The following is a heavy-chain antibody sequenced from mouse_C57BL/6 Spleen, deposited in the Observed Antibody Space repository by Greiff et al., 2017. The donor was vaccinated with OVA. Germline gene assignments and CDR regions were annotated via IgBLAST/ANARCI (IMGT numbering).Heavy chain of an antibody. CDR2: INPGSGGT. J-gene: IGHJ1*03. CDR3: ARSGSSHWYFDV. CDR1: GYAFTNYL. Sequence: QVQLKESGAELVRPGTSVKVSCKASGYAFTNYLIEWVKQRPGQGLEWIGVINPGSGGTNYNEKFKGKATLTADKSSSTAYMQLSSLTSEDSAVYFCARSGSSHWYFDVWGTGTTVTVSS. D-gene: IGHD1-1*01. V-gene: IGHV1-54*01.